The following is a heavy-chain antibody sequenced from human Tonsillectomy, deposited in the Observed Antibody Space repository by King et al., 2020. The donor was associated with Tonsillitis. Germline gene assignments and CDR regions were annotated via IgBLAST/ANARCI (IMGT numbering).Heavy chain of an antibody. CDR1: GFSLSTSGMC. D-gene: IGHD3-22*01. J-gene: IGHJ1*01. CDR3: ARTYDYYDSSGSAV. CDR2: IDWDDDK. Sequence: VTLKESGPALVKPTQTLTLTCTFSGFSLSTSGMCVSWIRQPPGKALEWLARIDWDDDKYYNTSLKTRLTISKDTSKNQVVLTMTNMDPEDTATYYCARTYDYYDSSGSAVWGQGTLVTVSS. V-gene: IGHV2-70*11.